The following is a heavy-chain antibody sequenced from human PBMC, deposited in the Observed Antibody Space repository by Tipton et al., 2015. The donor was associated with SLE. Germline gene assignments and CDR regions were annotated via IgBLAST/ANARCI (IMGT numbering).Heavy chain of an antibody. CDR3: PAGQQLFYFDY. D-gene: IGHD6-13*01. CDR2: IYHSGGT. J-gene: IGHJ4*02. Sequence: LRLSCAVSGFSLSRGFYWGWIRQPPGKGLEWIGSIYHSGGTYYNPSLKSRVTISVDTSKNQFSLKLSSVTAADTAVYYCPAGQQLFYFDYWGQGTLVTVSS. CDR1: GFSLSRGFY. V-gene: IGHV4-38-2*01.